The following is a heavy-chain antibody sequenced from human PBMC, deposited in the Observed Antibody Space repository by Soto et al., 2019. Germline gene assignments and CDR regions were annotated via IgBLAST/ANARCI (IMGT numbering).Heavy chain of an antibody. D-gene: IGHD2-2*01. CDR2: IIPILGIA. CDR3: ARAAGYCSSTSCHYYYYYYGMDV. J-gene: IGHJ6*02. CDR1: GGTFSSYT. Sequence: QVQLVQSGAEVKKPGSSVKVSCKASGGTFSSYTISWVRQAPGQGLEWMGRIIPILGIANYAQKFQGRVRITADKSTSKAYMELSSLRSEDTAVYYCARAAGYCSSTSCHYYYYYYGMDVWGQGTTVTVSS. V-gene: IGHV1-69*02.